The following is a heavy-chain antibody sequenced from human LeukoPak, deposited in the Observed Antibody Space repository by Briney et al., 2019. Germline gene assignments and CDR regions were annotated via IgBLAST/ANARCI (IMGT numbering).Heavy chain of an antibody. J-gene: IGHJ3*01. CDR2: ISGCGSTT. CDR3: GKGGRWDYYYSSQ. V-gene: IGHV3-23*01. Sequence: PGGSLRLSCAASGLTFSSFAMTWVRQAPGKGLEWVSGISGCGSTTYYADSVKGRFTISRDNSKNTLYLQMNRLRVGDTAIYYRGKGGRWDYYYSSQWGEGTMVTVPS. CDR1: GLTFSSFA. D-gene: IGHD3-22*01.